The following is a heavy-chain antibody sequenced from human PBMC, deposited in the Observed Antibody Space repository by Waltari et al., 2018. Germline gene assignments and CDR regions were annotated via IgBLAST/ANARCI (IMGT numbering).Heavy chain of an antibody. Sequence: QVQLVESGGGVVQPGRSLRLSCAASGFTFSSYGMHWVRQAPGKGLEWVAVIWYDGSNKYYADSVKGRFTISRDKSKNTLYLQMNSLRAEDTAVYYCARRRGGWPDYWGQGTLVTVSS. CDR1: GFTFSSYG. J-gene: IGHJ4*02. CDR3: ARRRGGWPDY. D-gene: IGHD6-19*01. V-gene: IGHV3-33*01. CDR2: IWYDGSNK.